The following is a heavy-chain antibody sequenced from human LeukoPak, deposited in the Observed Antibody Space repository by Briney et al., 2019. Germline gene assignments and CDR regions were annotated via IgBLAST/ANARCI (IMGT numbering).Heavy chain of an antibody. D-gene: IGHD6-6*01. CDR1: GFTFSDYW. J-gene: IGHJ4*02. V-gene: IGHV3-7*01. Sequence: GGSLRLSCTASGFTFSDYWMTWVRQAPGKGPEWVANIKQDGSQRYYVDSARGRFTISRDNAKNSLFLQMNGLRAEDTAMYYCARRGGSSSRRSPIDYWGQGTLVTVSS. CDR3: ARRGGSSSRRSPIDY. CDR2: IKQDGSQR.